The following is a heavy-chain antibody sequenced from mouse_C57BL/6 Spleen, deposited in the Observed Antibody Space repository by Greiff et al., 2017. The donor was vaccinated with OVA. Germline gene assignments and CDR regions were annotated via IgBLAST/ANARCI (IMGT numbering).Heavy chain of an antibody. J-gene: IGHJ3*01. Sequence: QVQLKQPGAELVKPGASVKLSCKASGYTFTSYWMHWVKQRPGQGLEWIGMIHPNSGSTNYNEKFKSKATLTVDKSSSTAYMQLSSLTSEDSAVYYCAREETAQAWFAYWGQGTLVTVSA. CDR1: GYTFTSYW. D-gene: IGHD3-2*02. CDR2: IHPNSGST. V-gene: IGHV1-64*01. CDR3: AREETAQAWFAY.